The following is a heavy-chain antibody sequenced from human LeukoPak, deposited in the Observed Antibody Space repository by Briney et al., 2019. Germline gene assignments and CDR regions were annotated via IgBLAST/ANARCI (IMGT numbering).Heavy chain of an antibody. V-gene: IGHV3-21*01. CDR2: IGSSSSYI. CDR3: ARDYVWGSYRSTPGDP. CDR1: GFTLISYS. J-gene: IGHJ5*02. D-gene: IGHD3-16*02. Sequence: PGGSLRLSCAASGFTLISYSMNWVGQAPGQGREWGSAIGSSSSYISYAAPVKGRFTTSRDNAKNSLSLQMNSLRAADTAVYYCARDYVWGSYRSTPGDPWGQGTLVTVSP.